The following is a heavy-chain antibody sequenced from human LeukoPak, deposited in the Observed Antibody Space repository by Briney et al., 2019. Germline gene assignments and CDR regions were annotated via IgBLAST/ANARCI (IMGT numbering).Heavy chain of an antibody. V-gene: IGHV1-2*02. D-gene: IGHD3-10*01. CDR1: GYTFTGYY. CDR3: ATRGVSAPPGPYYYYGMDV. Sequence: ASVKVSCKASGYTFTGYYMHWVRQAPGQGLEWMGWINPNSGGTNYAQKFQGRVTMTMDTSISTAYMELSRLRSDDTAVYYCATRGVSAPPGPYYYYGMDVWGQGTTVTVSS. CDR2: INPNSGGT. J-gene: IGHJ6*02.